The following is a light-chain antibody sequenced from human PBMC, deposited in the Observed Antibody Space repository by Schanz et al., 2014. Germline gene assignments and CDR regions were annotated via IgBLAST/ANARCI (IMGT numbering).Light chain of an antibody. Sequence: QSALTQPASVSGSPGQSITISCTGTASDVGGYNYVSWYQQYPGKAPKLLIYDVSHRPSGVSNRFSGSKSGNTASLTISGLQAEDEADYYFSSYTSIGTRVFGGGTKLTVL. CDR3: SSYTSIGTRV. CDR1: ASDVGGYNY. CDR2: DVS. J-gene: IGLJ3*02. V-gene: IGLV2-14*01.